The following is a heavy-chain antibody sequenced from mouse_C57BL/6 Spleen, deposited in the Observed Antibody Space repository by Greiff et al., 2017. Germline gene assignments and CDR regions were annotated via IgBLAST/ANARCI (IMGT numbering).Heavy chain of an antibody. D-gene: IGHD1-1*01. V-gene: IGHV5-9*01. CDR3: ARRSTTVVEGYYFDY. Sequence: EVQRVESGGGLVKPGGSLKLSCAASGFTFSSYTMSWVRQTPEKRLEWVATISGGGGNTYYPDSVKGRFTISSDNAKNTLYLQMSSLRSEDTALYYCARRSTTVVEGYYFDYWGQGTTLTVSS. CDR1: GFTFSSYT. CDR2: ISGGGGNT. J-gene: IGHJ2*01.